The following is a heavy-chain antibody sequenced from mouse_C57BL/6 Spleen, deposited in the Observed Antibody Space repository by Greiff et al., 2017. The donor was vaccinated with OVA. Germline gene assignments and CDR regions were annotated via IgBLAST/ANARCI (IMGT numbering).Heavy chain of an antibody. J-gene: IGHJ1*03. V-gene: IGHV1-53*01. D-gene: IGHD2-3*01. CDR1: GYTFTSYW. Sequence: QVQLQQSGTELVKPGASVKLSCKASGYTFTSYWMHWVKQRPGQGLEWIGNINPSNGGTNYNEKFKSKATLTVDKSSSTAYMQLSSLTSEDSAVYYCARRGFYDGYHWYFDVWGTGTTVTVSS. CDR3: ARRGFYDGYHWYFDV. CDR2: INPSNGGT.